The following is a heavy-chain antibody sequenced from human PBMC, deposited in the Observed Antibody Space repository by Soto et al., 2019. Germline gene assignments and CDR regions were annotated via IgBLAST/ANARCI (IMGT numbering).Heavy chain of an antibody. J-gene: IGHJ4*02. CDR1: GYTFTSYG. CDR2: ISAYNGNT. Sequence: QVQLVQSGAEVKKPGASVKVSCKASGYTFTSYGISWVRQAPGQGLEWLRWISAYNGNTNYAQKLQGRVTMTTDTSTSTAYMELRSLTSDDTAVYYCAREMVEIYYGSGSYFGYWGPGTLVTVSS. D-gene: IGHD3-10*01. CDR3: AREMVEIYYGSGSYFGY. V-gene: IGHV1-18*01.